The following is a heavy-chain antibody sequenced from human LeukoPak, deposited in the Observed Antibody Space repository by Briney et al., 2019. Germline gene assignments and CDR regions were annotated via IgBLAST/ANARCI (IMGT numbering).Heavy chain of an antibody. J-gene: IGHJ4*02. CDR3: ARDLMDYDFWSGYPN. Sequence: GGSLRLSCAASGFTVSSNYMSWVRQAPGKGLEWVSVIYSGGSTYYADSVKGRFTISRDNSKNTLYLQMNSLRAEDTAVYYCARDLMDYDFWSGYPNWGQGTLVTVSS. CDR2: IYSGGST. D-gene: IGHD3-3*01. V-gene: IGHV3-53*01. CDR1: GFTVSSNY.